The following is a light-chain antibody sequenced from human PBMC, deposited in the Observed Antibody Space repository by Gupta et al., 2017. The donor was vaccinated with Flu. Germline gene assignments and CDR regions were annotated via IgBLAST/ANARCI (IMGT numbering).Light chain of an antibody. CDR3: RQDGNSPQT. J-gene: IGKJ1*01. CDR1: QDIGDR. V-gene: IGKV1-17*01. CDR2: ASS. Sequence: DIQMTQSPSSLSASGGDRVTLTCRAGQDIGDRLGWYQQKPGQAPKRLMSASSSRASGVPSRFSGSASGTDFTLTIEMLHPEDSATYCCRQDGNSPQTFGQGTKVEV.